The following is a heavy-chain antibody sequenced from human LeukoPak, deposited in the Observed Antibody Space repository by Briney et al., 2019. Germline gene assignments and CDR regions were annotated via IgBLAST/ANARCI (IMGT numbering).Heavy chain of an antibody. CDR1: GGSFSSNA. J-gene: IGHJ4*02. CDR3: AKSRNYQLRVFDY. V-gene: IGHV1-69*13. Sequence: SVKVSCKASGGSFSSNAITWVRQAPGQGLEWMGGIIPFFGTANYAQKFQGRVTITADESTGTAYMELSSLRSDDTAVHYCAKSRNYQLRVFDYWGQGTLVTVSS. CDR2: IIPFFGTA. D-gene: IGHD5-24*01.